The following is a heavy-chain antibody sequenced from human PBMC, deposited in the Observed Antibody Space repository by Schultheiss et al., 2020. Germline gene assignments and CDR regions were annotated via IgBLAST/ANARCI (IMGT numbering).Heavy chain of an antibody. CDR2: ISSSSSTI. CDR1: GFTFSSYS. J-gene: IGHJ5*02. CDR3: KGGWGGADP. D-gene: IGHD5-12*01. Sequence: GGSLRLSCAASGFTFSSYSMNWVHQAPGKGLEWVSYISSSSSTIYYADSVKGRFTISRDNAKNSLYLQMNSLRAEDTAVYYCKGGWGGADPWGQGTLVTVSS. V-gene: IGHV3-48*01.